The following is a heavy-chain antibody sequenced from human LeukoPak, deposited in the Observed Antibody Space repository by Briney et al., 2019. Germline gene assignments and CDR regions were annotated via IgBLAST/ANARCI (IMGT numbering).Heavy chain of an antibody. CDR3: ARDHREVVVVPAAPGY. V-gene: IGHV1-8*01. Sequence: ASVKVSCKASGYTFTSYDINWVRQATGQGLEWMGWMNPNSGNTGYAQKFQGRVTMTRNTSISTAYMELSSLRSDDTAVYYCARDHREVVVVPAAPGYWGQGTLVTVSS. J-gene: IGHJ4*02. D-gene: IGHD2-2*01. CDR2: MNPNSGNT. CDR1: GYTFTSYD.